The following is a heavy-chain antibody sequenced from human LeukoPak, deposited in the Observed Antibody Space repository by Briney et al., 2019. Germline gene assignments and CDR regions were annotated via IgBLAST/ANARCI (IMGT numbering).Heavy chain of an antibody. CDR2: ISAYNGNT. CDR1: GYTFTSYG. CDR3: ARDTTIRITMVRSNPIPNWFDP. Sequence: ASVKVSCKASGYTFTSYGISWVRQAPGQGLEWMGWISAYNGNTNYAQKLQGRVTMTTDTSTSTAYMELRSLRSDDTAVYYCARDTTIRITMVRSNPIPNWFDPWGQGTLVTVSS. V-gene: IGHV1-18*01. J-gene: IGHJ5*02. D-gene: IGHD3-10*01.